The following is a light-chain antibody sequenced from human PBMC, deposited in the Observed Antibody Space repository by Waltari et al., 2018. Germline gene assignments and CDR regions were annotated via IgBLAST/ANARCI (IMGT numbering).Light chain of an antibody. V-gene: IGKV4-1*01. Sequence: DIVMTQSPDSLAVSLGEMATITCKSSRSVLSSSSKKNSLAWYQQKPGQPPNLLVYWASTRESGVPDRFSGSGSGTDFTLTIDSLQAEDVAVYYCHQYYTTPYTFGQGTKLEIK. J-gene: IGKJ2*01. CDR1: RSVLSSSSKKNS. CDR3: HQYYTTPYT. CDR2: WAS.